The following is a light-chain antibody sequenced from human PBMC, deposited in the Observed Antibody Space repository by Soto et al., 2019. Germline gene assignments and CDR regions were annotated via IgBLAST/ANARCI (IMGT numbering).Light chain of an antibody. Sequence: QSVLTQPPSVSGAPGQRVTISCTGNSSNIGAGFDVNWYQQLPRTAPKLLIYGNTNRPSGVPDRFSGSKSGTSASLAITGLQAEDEADYYCQSYDSSLSAWVFGGGTQLTVL. CDR2: GNT. CDR1: SSNIGAGFD. J-gene: IGLJ3*02. CDR3: QSYDSSLSAWV. V-gene: IGLV1-40*01.